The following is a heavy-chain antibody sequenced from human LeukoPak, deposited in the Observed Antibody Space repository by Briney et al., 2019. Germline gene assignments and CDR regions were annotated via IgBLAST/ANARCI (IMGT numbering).Heavy chain of an antibody. CDR1: GFTFISYG. D-gene: IGHD2-2*01. V-gene: IGHV1-18*01. J-gene: IGHJ5*02. CDR3: ARVRTDLVPAAMLFDP. Sequence: ASVTVSCKTSGFTFISYGFIWVRQAPGQGLEWVGWISADNGDTNYAQDLQGRLTMTTDTSTSTAYMELRSLTSDDTAIYYCARVRTDLVPAAMLFDPWGQGTLVTVSS. CDR2: ISADNGDT.